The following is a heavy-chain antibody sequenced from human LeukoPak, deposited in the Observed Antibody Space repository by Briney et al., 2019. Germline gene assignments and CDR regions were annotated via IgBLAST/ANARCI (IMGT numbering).Heavy chain of an antibody. D-gene: IGHD1-14*01. Sequence: SETLSLTCNVSGGSINRYYWNWIRQPPGKGLEWIGYIVYTGTTHYNPSLRSRVSMSIDTSTNHFSLSLTSVTAADTAVYYCARVDLEPTKRWFDPWGQGALVTVSS. CDR3: ARVDLEPTKRWFDP. V-gene: IGHV4-59*01. J-gene: IGHJ5*02. CDR2: IVYTGTT. CDR1: GGSINRYY.